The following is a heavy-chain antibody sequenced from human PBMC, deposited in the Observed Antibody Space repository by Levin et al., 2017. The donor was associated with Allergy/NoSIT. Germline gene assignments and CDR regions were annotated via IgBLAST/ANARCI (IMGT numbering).Heavy chain of an antibody. J-gene: IGHJ5*02. Sequence: GGSLRLSCAASGFSFISYAVSWVRRAPGKGLEWVSGISGSGGSTYYADSVKGRFIISRDNSKNTLYLQMNSLSAEDTAVYYCARGTIFGVATQGWFDPWGPGTLVTVSS. CDR3: ARGTIFGVATQGWFDP. V-gene: IGHV3-23*01. D-gene: IGHD3-3*01. CDR1: GFSFISYA. CDR2: ISGSGGST.